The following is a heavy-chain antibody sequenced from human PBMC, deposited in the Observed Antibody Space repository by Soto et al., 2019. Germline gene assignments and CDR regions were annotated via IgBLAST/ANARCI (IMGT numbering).Heavy chain of an antibody. J-gene: IGHJ3*02. V-gene: IGHV4-30-4*01. Sequence: SETLSLTFTVSGVSISIGDYYWGWIRQPPGKGLEWIAYISYSGRSNYNPSLKSRVAISVDTSKNQFSLKLSSVTATDTAVYYCARSGSHAFDIWGQGTMVTVSS. CDR2: ISYSGRS. CDR1: GVSISIGDYY. CDR3: ARSGSHAFDI. D-gene: IGHD1-26*01.